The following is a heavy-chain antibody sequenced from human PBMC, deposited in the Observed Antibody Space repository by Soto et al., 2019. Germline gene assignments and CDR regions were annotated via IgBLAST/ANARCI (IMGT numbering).Heavy chain of an antibody. Sequence: QVQLVQSGAEVKKPGSSVKVSCKASGGTFSSYAISWVRQAPGQGLEWMGGIIPIFGTANYAQKFRGRVTITAGDSTHTSSMELSSLRSEDTSVYYCALHYGSGSNYYYYGMDVWGQGTTVTVSS. D-gene: IGHD3-10*01. CDR1: GGTFSSYA. CDR3: ALHYGSGSNYYYYGMDV. V-gene: IGHV1-69*12. CDR2: IIPIFGTA. J-gene: IGHJ6*02.